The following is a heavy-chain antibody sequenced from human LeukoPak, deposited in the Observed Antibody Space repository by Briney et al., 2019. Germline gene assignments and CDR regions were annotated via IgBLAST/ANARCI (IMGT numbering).Heavy chain of an antibody. Sequence: GGSLRLSCAASGFTFSTYAMSWVRRAPGKGLEWVSTVSGSGSSAYYADSVKGRFTISRDNSKNTLYLQMNSLRAEDTAVYYCAKSNYFDSGGYYFFDYWGQGTLVTVSS. CDR3: AKSNYFDSGGYYFFDY. CDR2: VSGSGSSA. J-gene: IGHJ4*02. V-gene: IGHV3-23*01. D-gene: IGHD3-22*01. CDR1: GFTFSTYA.